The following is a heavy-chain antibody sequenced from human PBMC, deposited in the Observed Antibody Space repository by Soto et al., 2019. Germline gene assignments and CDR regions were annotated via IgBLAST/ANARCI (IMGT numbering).Heavy chain of an antibody. CDR3: AREGMGFSNWFDP. CDR1: RFTLSSYW. J-gene: IGHJ5*02. Sequence: GGSLRLSCAASRFTLSSYWMHWVRQAPGKGLVWVSRINSDGSDTGYADSVKGRFTISRDNAKNTLYLLMNSLRAEDTAVYYCAREGMGFSNWFDPSGQGTLVTVSS. D-gene: IGHD2-8*01. CDR2: INSDGSDT. V-gene: IGHV3-74*01.